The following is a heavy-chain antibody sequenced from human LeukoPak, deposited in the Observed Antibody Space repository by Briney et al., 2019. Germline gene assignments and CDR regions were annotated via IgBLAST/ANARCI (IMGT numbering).Heavy chain of an antibody. Sequence: GASVKVSCKASGYTFTGYYMHWVRQATGQGLQWIGWMNPNSGDSGYAQELQGRVTMTRDTSISTAYMELSSLTSEDTALYFCARFSPNENHGDYAFDYWGQGTPVTVSS. V-gene: IGHV1-8*02. D-gene: IGHD4-17*01. CDR2: MNPNSGDS. J-gene: IGHJ4*02. CDR3: ARFSPNENHGDYAFDY. CDR1: GYTFTGYY.